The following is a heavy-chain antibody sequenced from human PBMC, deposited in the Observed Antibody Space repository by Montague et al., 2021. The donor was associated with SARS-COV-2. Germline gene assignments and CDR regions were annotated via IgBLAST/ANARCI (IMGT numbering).Heavy chain of an antibody. J-gene: IGHJ4*02. Sequence: SLRLSCAASGFTFGDHAMHWVRQAPGKGPEWISGITWDIGTLGYAYSFKVLFTISRDNAKNSLYLQMNSLRVEDTALYYCAKDFDYYDSSGYFDYWGQGTLVTVSS. CDR1: GFTFGDHA. CDR3: AKDFDYYDSSGYFDY. CDR2: ITWDIGTL. D-gene: IGHD3-22*01. V-gene: IGHV3-9*01.